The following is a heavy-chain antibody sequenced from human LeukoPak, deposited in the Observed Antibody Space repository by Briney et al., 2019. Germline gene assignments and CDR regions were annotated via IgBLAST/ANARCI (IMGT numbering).Heavy chain of an antibody. Sequence: SETLSLTCTVSGGSISTYYWSWIRQPPGKGLEWIGHIYYSGSTNYNPSLKSRVTISVDTSNNHFSLKLTSVTAADTAVYYCARRVGYSSGWYIYWGQGTLVTVSS. CDR2: IYYSGST. D-gene: IGHD6-19*01. J-gene: IGHJ4*02. CDR1: GGSISTYY. CDR3: ARRVGYSSGWYIY. V-gene: IGHV4-59*08.